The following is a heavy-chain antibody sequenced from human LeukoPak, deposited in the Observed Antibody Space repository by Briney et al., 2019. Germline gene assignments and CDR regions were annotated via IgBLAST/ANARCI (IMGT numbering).Heavy chain of an antibody. CDR1: GFSFSSYS. D-gene: IGHD6-13*01. CDR3: TRAGFDSSWYFPY. J-gene: IGHJ4*02. V-gene: IGHV3-48*01. CDR2: ISGDGNAK. Sequence: GGSLRLSCAASGFSFSSYSINWVRQAPGKGLEWVSYISGDGNAKHYTDSVKGRFTISRDNSKNTLYLQMNSLRAEDTAIYYCTRAGFDSSWYFPYWGQGALVTVAS.